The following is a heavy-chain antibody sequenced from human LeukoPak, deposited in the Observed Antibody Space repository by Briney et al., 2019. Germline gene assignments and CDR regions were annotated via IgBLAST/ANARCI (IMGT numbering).Heavy chain of an antibody. D-gene: IGHD3-16*01. J-gene: IGHJ4*02. V-gene: IGHV1-18*01. CDR1: GYTFTSYG. Sequence: ASVKVSCKASGYTFTSYGISWVRQASGQGLEWMGWISAYNGNTDYAQSLQGRVTMTIDTSTSTVYMELRSLRSDDTAVYYCARDVGRSYGLDYWGQGTLVTVSS. CDR3: ARDVGRSYGLDY. CDR2: ISAYNGNT.